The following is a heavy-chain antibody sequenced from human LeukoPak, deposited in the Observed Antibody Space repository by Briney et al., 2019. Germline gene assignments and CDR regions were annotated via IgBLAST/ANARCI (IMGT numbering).Heavy chain of an antibody. D-gene: IGHD1-26*01. CDR2: IKQDGSEK. CDR1: GFTFGSYW. V-gene: IGHV3-7*01. J-gene: IGHJ6*04. CDR3: ARDQREGATWMSV. Sequence: GGSLRLSCAASGFTFGSYWMSWVRQAPGKGLEWVANIKQDGSEKYYVDSVKGRFTISRDNAKNSLYLQMNSLRAEDTAVYYCARDQREGATWMSVWGKGTTVTVSS.